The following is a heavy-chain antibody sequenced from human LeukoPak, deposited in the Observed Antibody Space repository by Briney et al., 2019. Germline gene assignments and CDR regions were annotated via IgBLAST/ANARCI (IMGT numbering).Heavy chain of an antibody. D-gene: IGHD3-3*01. CDR1: GGTFSSYA. J-gene: IGHJ5*02. Sequence: SVKVSCKASGGTFSSYAISWVRQAPGQGLEWMGGIIPIFGTANYAQKFQGRVTITTDESASTAYMELSSLRSEDTAVYYCAREGTHYDFWSGYYTGWFDPWGQGTLVTVSS. V-gene: IGHV1-69*05. CDR2: IIPIFGTA. CDR3: AREGTHYDFWSGYYTGWFDP.